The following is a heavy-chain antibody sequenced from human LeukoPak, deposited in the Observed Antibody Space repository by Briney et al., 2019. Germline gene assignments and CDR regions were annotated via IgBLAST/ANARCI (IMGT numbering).Heavy chain of an antibody. D-gene: IGHD3-10*01. V-gene: IGHV1-3*01. CDR1: GYTFTSYA. J-gene: IGHJ4*02. Sequence: ASVKVSCKASGYTFTSYAMHWVRQAPGQRLEWMGWINAGNGNTKYSQKFQGRVTITRDTSASTAYMELSSLRSEDTAVYYCARVTMVRGAHFDYWGQGTLVTVSS. CDR3: ARVTMVRGAHFDY. CDR2: INAGNGNT.